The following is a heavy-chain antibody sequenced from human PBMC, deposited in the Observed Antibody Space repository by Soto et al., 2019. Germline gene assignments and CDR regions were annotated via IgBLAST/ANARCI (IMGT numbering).Heavy chain of an antibody. CDR2: IYPGDSDT. CDR3: ARYSGSYWHYLEF. D-gene: IGHD1-26*01. J-gene: IGHJ4*02. V-gene: IGHV5-51*01. Sequence: RGESLKISCKGSGYSFASHWVAWVRQMPEKGLEWIGTIYPGDSDTKYSPAFRGQVTISADTSVSTAYLQWRSLEATDSAIYYCARYSGSYWHYLEFWRQGTLVTAAS. CDR1: GYSFASHW.